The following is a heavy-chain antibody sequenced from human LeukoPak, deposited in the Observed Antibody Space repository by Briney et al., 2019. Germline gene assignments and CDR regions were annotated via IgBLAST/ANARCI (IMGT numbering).Heavy chain of an antibody. CDR3: AKDSGTMVRGVIDY. J-gene: IGHJ4*02. CDR1: GFTFRSYA. Sequence: GGSLRLSCAASGFTFRSYAMSWVRQAPGKGLEWVSAISGSGGSTYYADPVKGRFTISRDNSKNTLYLQMNSLRAEDTAVYYCAKDSGTMVRGVIDYWGQGTLVTVSS. D-gene: IGHD3-10*01. CDR2: ISGSGGST. V-gene: IGHV3-23*01.